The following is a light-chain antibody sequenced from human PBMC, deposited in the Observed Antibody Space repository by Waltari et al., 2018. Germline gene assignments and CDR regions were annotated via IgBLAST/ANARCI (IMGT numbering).Light chain of an antibody. Sequence: IVLTQSPGTLSLSPGERATLSCRASQSVGRTLAWYQQNPGQAPRLLMYGASSRATGTPDRFSGSGSGTDFSLTISRLEPEDFAVYYCQHYVRLPATFGQGTKVEIK. V-gene: IGKV3-20*01. CDR1: QSVGRT. CDR3: QHYVRLPAT. CDR2: GAS. J-gene: IGKJ1*01.